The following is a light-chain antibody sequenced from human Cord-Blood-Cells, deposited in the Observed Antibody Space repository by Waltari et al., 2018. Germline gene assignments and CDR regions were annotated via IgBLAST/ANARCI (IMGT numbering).Light chain of an antibody. CDR2: EVS. V-gene: IGLV2-14*01. CDR1: SRDVGGYNY. J-gene: IGLJ2*01. Sequence: QSALTQPASVSGSPGQSITISCTGTSRDVGGYNYVSWYQQHPGKAPKLMIYEVSNRPSGVSNRCSGSKSGNTASLTISGLQAEDEADYYCSSYTSSSSVVFGGGTKLTVL. CDR3: SSYTSSSSVV.